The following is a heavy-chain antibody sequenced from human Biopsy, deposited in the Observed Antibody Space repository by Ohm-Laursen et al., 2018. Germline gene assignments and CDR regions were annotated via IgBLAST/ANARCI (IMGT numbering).Heavy chain of an antibody. D-gene: IGHD5-18*01. CDR3: ARYSYGYFPPFWDY. J-gene: IGHJ4*02. V-gene: IGHV4-39*01. CDR1: GGSISSSSYY. Sequence: SETLSLTCSVSGGSISSSSYYWGWIRQPPGKGLEWIGSIYYSGSTYYNPSLKSRVTISVDTSKNQFSLKLSSVTAADTAVYYCARYSYGYFPPFWDYWGQGTLVTVSS. CDR2: IYYSGST.